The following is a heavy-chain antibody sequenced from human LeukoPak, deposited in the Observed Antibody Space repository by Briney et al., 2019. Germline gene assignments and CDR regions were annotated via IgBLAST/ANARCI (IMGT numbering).Heavy chain of an antibody. J-gene: IGHJ3*01. CDR2: IYPSDSGP. V-gene: IGHV5-51*01. CDR1: GYSFTSYC. CDR3: GMSGDRVPLQDDVFDV. D-gene: IGHD1-26*01. Sequence: GESLKISYKVSGYSFTSYCIGWVRQMPGKGLEWMGIIYPSDSGPTYSPSFQGQVTISVDKSINTAYLQWSSLQASDTAMYYCGMSGDRVPLQDDVFDVWGQGTMVTVST.